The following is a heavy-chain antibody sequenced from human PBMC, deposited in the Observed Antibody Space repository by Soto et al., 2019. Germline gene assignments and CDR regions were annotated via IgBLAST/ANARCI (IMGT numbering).Heavy chain of an antibody. D-gene: IGHD3-22*01. Sequence: PSETLSLTCTVSGDSISSGDYYWSWIRQPPGKGLEWIGLIYYSGSTHYNPSLKSRLIISVNPSKNQFSLQLRSVTAADTAVYYCARLGGYYQALDSWGQGTRSPSPQ. J-gene: IGHJ4*02. V-gene: IGHV4-30-4*01. CDR3: ARLGGYYQALDS. CDR2: IYYSGST. CDR1: GDSISSGDYY.